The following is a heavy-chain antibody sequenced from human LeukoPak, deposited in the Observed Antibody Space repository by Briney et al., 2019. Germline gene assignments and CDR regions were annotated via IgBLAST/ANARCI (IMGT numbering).Heavy chain of an antibody. CDR1: GFSLSTGGMG. V-gene: IGHV2-5*02. CDR3: SHRHNLGVTGPVVTFDS. D-gene: IGHD2-21*02. CDR2: IFWDDNE. J-gene: IGHJ5*01. Sequence: SGPTLVNPTQTLTLTCTFSGFSLSTGGMGVGWIRQPPGKALEWLAFIFWDDNEHYCPSLKNRLTITKDTSKNQVILTMTNMDPVDTATYYCSHRHNLGVTGPVVTFDSWGQRTLVTVSS.